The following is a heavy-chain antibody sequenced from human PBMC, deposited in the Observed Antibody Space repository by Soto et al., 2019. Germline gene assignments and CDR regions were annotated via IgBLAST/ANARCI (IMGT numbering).Heavy chain of an antibody. CDR2: IYTSGST. CDR1: GGSISSSSYY. J-gene: IGHJ4*02. Sequence: QLQLQESGPGLVKPSETLSLTCTVSGGSISSSSYYWGWIRQPPGKGLEWIGSIYTSGSTNYNPSLKSRVTMSVDTSKNQFSLKLSSVTAADTAVYYCARDDYGSGSLPYWGQGTLVTVSS. D-gene: IGHD3-10*01. V-gene: IGHV4-39*07. CDR3: ARDDYGSGSLPY.